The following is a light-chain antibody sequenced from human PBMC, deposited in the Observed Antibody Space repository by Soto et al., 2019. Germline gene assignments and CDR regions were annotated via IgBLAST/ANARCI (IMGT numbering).Light chain of an antibody. J-gene: IGLJ2*01. V-gene: IGLV2-14*01. CDR2: DVS. CDR1: SSDIDDYNY. Sequence: QSALTQPASVSGSPGQSITISCTGTSSDIDDYNYVSWYQQHPGKAPKLMVYDVSYRPSGVSNRFSGSKSGSTASLTISGLQAEDEADYYCGLYTSSSTVVFGGGTKVTVL. CDR3: GLYTSSSTVV.